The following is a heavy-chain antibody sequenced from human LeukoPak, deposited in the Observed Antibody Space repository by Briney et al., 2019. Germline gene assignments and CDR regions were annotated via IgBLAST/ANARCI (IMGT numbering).Heavy chain of an antibody. D-gene: IGHD2-2*01. CDR3: ARGGGCSSTTCYEFDS. J-gene: IGHJ4*02. V-gene: IGHV4-4*07. Sequence: SDTLSLTCTVSDGSISTYYWSWIRQSAGKGLEWIGRIYTSGNTNYNPSLKSRVTISVDKSKNQFSLKLSSVPAADTAVYYCARGGGCSSTTCYEFDSWGQGTLVTVSS. CDR1: DGSISTYY. CDR2: IYTSGNT.